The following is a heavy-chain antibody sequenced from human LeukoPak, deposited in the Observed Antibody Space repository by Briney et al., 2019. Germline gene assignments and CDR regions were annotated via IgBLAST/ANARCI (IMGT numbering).Heavy chain of an antibody. CDR2: INPNSGGT. CDR1: GYTFTGYY. J-gene: IGHJ4*02. Sequence: ASVKVSCKASGYTFTGYYMHWVRQAPGQGLEWMGWINPNSGGTNYAQKFQGRVTMTRDTSISTAYMELSRLRSDDTAVYYCARGNGYVWGSYRSYYFDDWGQGTLVTVSS. V-gene: IGHV1-2*02. CDR3: ARGNGYVWGSYRSYYFDD. D-gene: IGHD3-16*02.